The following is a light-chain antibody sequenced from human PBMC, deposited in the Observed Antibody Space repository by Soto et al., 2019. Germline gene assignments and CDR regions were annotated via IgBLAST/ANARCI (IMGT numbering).Light chain of an antibody. J-gene: IGLJ2*01. CDR3: SSYRDITPLVE. CDR1: SSDVGAYNY. V-gene: IGLV2-14*01. Sequence: QSALTQPASVSGSPGQSITISCTGTSSDVGAYNYVSWYQQHPGKAPKVMIYEVSNRPSGVSNRFSGSKSGNTASLTISGLQAEDEVDYYCSSYRDITPLVEFGEGPSSPS. CDR2: EVS.